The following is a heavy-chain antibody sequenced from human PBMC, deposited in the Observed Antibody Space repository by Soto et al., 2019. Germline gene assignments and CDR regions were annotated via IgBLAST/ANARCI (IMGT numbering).Heavy chain of an antibody. V-gene: IGHV4-59*01. J-gene: IGHJ6*02. CDR3: ARNGIVGAHYYYYYGMDV. CDR2: IYYSGST. Sequence: ASETLSLTCTVSGGSISSYYWSWIRQPPGKRLEWIGYIYYSGSTNYNPSLKSRVTISVDTSKNQFSLKLSSVTAADTAVYYCARNGIVGAHYYYYYGMDVWGQGTTVTVSS. D-gene: IGHD1-26*01. CDR1: GGSISSYY.